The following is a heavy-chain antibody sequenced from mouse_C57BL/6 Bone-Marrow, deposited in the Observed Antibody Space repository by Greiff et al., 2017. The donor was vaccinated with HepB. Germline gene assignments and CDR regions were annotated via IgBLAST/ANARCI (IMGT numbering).Heavy chain of an antibody. CDR1: GYTFTSYW. CDR3: ARCLLLPFYAMDY. D-gene: IGHD1-1*01. Sequence: QVQLQQPGAELVKPGASVKLSCKASGYTFTSYWMHWVKQRPGQGLEWIGMIHPNSGSTNYNEKFKSKATLTVDKSSSTAYMQLSSLTSEDSAVYYCARCLLLPFYAMDYWGQGTSVTVSS. V-gene: IGHV1-64*01. CDR2: IHPNSGST. J-gene: IGHJ4*01.